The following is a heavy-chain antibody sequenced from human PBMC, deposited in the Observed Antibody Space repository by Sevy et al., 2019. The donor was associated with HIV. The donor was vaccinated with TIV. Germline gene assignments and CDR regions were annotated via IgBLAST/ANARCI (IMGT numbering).Heavy chain of an antibody. CDR3: ARQVPAGAYYMDV. D-gene: IGHD2-8*02. CDR2: IYYTGST. Sequence: SETLSLTCTVSAGSISSRSYYWGWIRQPPGKGLEWIGSIYYTGSTYYNPSPKSRVTISVDTSKNQFSLKVSSVTAADTAVYYCARQVPAGAYYMDVWGKGTTVTVSS. V-gene: IGHV4-39*01. J-gene: IGHJ6*03. CDR1: AGSISSRSYY.